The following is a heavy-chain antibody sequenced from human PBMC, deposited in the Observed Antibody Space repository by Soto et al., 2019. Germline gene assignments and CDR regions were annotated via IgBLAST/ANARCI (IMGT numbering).Heavy chain of an antibody. J-gene: IGHJ4*02. D-gene: IGHD5-18*01. CDR3: ARLEETWIQPHHGWDY. CDR1: GYSFTSYW. Sequence: PGESLKISCKGSGYSFTSYWIGWVRQMPGKGLEWKGIIYPGDSDTRYSPSFQGQVTISADKSISTAYLQWSSLKASDTAMYYCARLEETWIQPHHGWDYWGQGTLVTVSS. V-gene: IGHV5-51*01. CDR2: IYPGDSDT.